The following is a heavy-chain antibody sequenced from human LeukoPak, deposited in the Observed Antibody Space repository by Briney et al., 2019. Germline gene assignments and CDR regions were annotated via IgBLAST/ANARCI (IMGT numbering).Heavy chain of an antibody. Sequence: PGRSLRLSCAASGFIFSNYWMSWVRQALGKGLEWVANINQDGSEKYYVDSVKGRFTISRDNAKNSLYLQMNSLRAEDTAVYYCARETIVGAFDYWDQGTLVTVSS. J-gene: IGHJ4*02. V-gene: IGHV3-7*01. D-gene: IGHD1-26*01. CDR1: GFIFSNYW. CDR2: INQDGSEK. CDR3: ARETIVGAFDY.